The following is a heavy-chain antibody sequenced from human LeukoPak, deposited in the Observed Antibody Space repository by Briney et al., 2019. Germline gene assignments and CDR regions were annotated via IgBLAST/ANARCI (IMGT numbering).Heavy chain of an antibody. CDR3: ATEKYSSSWSRFDY. D-gene: IGHD6-13*01. V-gene: IGHV3-72*01. CDR1: GFTFSDHY. Sequence: GGSLRLSCAASGFTFSDHYMDWVRQAPGKGLEWVARSRSKANSYTTEYGASVKGRFTISRDDSKNSLYLQMNSLKTEDTAVYYCATEKYSSSWSRFDYWGQGTLVTVSS. J-gene: IGHJ4*02. CDR2: SRSKANSYTT.